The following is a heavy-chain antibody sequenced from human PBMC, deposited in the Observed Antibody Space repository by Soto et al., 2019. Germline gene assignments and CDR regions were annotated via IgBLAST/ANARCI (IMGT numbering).Heavy chain of an antibody. Sequence: QVQLVQSGAEVKKPGASVKVSCKASGYTFTSYGISWVRQAPGQGLEWMGWISGYNGNRKYAQRFQGRVTMTTDTSTSTAYMELRSLRSDDTAVYYCARNGYYVSSGVDGFDIWGQGTMVTVSS. D-gene: IGHD3-22*01. J-gene: IGHJ3*02. CDR2: ISGYNGNR. CDR1: GYTFTSYG. CDR3: ARNGYYVSSGVDGFDI. V-gene: IGHV1-18*01.